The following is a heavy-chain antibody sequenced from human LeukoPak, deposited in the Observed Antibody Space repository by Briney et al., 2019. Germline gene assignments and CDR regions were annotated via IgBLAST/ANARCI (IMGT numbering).Heavy chain of an antibody. CDR3: ARRSLTTGGHAFDV. CDR2: MSGSGI. D-gene: IGHD1-1*01. Sequence: GGSLRLSCAATGFTFSDHNMGWMRQAPGKGLEWTSYMSGSGIYYADSMKGRFTISRDNAKNSLYLQMSSLRAEDSAVYFCARRSLTTGGHAFDVWGQGTLVTVSS. J-gene: IGHJ3*01. CDR1: GFTFSDHN. V-gene: IGHV3-11*01.